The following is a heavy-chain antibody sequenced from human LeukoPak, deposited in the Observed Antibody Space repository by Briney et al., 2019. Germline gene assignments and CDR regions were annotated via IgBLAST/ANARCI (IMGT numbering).Heavy chain of an antibody. J-gene: IGHJ4*02. CDR2: ISYDGSNK. V-gene: IGHV3-30*03. CDR1: GFTFSSYG. CDR3: ARDTDCGGDCYSYYFDY. D-gene: IGHD2-21*02. Sequence: GGSLRLSCAASGFTFSSYGMHWVRQAPGKGLEWVAVISYDGSNKYYADSVKGRFTISRDNSKNTLYLQMNSLRAEDTAMYYCARDTDCGGDCYSYYFDYWGQGTLVTVSS.